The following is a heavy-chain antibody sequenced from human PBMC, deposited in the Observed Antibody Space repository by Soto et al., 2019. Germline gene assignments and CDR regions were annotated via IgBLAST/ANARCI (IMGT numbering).Heavy chain of an antibody. Sequence: QVQLVQSGAEVKKPGASVKVSCKASGYIFSSYAISWLRQAPGQGLEWMGWISGYNGDTSNAQKFQGRVTMTTDTSTTTAYMELRSLRSDDTAVYYCARDTRGRQPGDYWGQGTLVTVSS. CDR1: GYIFSSYA. CDR2: ISGYNGDT. V-gene: IGHV1-18*01. D-gene: IGHD3-10*01. J-gene: IGHJ4*02. CDR3: ARDTRGRQPGDY.